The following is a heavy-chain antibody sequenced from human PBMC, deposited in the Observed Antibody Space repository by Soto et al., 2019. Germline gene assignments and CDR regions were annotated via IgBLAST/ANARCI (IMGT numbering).Heavy chain of an antibody. Sequence: PGESLKISCKGSGYSFTSYRIGWVRQMPGKGLEWMGIIYPGDSDTRYSPSFQGQVTISADKSISTAYLQWSSLKASDTAMYYCARLGGSKNNWNYGDYYYYYGMDVWGQGTTVTVSS. CDR3: ARLGGSKNNWNYGDYYYYYGMDV. CDR2: IYPGDSDT. D-gene: IGHD1-7*01. CDR1: GYSFTSYR. V-gene: IGHV5-51*01. J-gene: IGHJ6*02.